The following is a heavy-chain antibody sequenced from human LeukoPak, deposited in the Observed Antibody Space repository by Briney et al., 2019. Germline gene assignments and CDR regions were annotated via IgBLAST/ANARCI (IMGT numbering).Heavy chain of an antibody. CDR3: AGWGRAFSGLSRHTFDY. J-gene: IGHJ4*02. CDR2: IYPGDSDT. CDR1: GYSFTNYW. V-gene: IGHV5-51*01. Sequence: GESLKISCKGSGYSFTNYWIAWVRQMPGKGLEWMGIIYPGDSDTRYSPSFQGQVTISADKSISTAYLPWSSLKASDTAMYYCAGWGRAFSGLSRHTFDYWGQGTLVTVSS. D-gene: IGHD3-16*01.